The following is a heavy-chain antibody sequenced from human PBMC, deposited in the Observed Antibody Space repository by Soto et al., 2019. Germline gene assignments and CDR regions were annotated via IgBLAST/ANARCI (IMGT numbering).Heavy chain of an antibody. CDR2: ISAYNGNT. J-gene: IGHJ4*02. Sequence: QVQLVQSGAEVKKPGASVKVSCKASGYTFTSYGISWVRQAPGQGLEWMGWISAYNGNTNYAQKLQGRVPMTTDTSTSKAYMALRSLISDDTAVYYCARHAPNRGWQNEDYWGKGTLVTVSS. CDR3: ARHAPNRGWQNEDY. V-gene: IGHV1-18*01. CDR1: GYTFTSYG. D-gene: IGHD6-19*01.